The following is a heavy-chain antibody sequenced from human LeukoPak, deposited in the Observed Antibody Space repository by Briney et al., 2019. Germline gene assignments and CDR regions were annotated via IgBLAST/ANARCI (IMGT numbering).Heavy chain of an antibody. CDR1: GFMFTDYW. CDR3: ARERDNWNDGGWFDP. Sequence: GGSLRLSCAASGFMFTDYWMHWVRQAPGKGLEWVSSISSSSSYIYYADSVKGRFTISRDNAKNSLYLQMNSLRAEDTAVYYCARERDNWNDGGWFDPWGQGTLVTVSS. CDR2: ISSSSSYI. D-gene: IGHD1-20*01. V-gene: IGHV3-21*01. J-gene: IGHJ5*02.